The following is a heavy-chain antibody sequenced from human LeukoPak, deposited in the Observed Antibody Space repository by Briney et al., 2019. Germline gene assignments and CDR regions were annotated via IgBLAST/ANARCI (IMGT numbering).Heavy chain of an antibody. CDR3: AEDQKLQPFHY. J-gene: IGHJ4*02. CDR1: GFTFSTYG. CDR2: IQFDGSEE. Sequence: GGSLRLSCAASGFTFSTYGMHWVCQAPGKGLEWVAFIQFDGSEEFYADSVKGRFSISRDNSKSTLYLQMNSLRAEDTSVYYCAEDQKLQPFHYWGQGTLVTVSS. V-gene: IGHV3-30*02. D-gene: IGHD2-15*01.